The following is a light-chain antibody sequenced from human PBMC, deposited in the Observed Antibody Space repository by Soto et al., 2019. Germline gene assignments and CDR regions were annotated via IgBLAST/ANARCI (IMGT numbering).Light chain of an antibody. J-gene: IGKJ2*01. CDR1: QSGDSY. CDR3: QQYKDWPKT. CDR2: GAS. Sequence: ETVMTQSPATLSVPPGEGAVLSCRASQSGDSYLAWYQLRPGQAPRVLIYGASTRASGIPTRFSGSGSGTEFTLTIGSLQSEDSAVYYCQQYKDWPKTFGQGTKVEIK. V-gene: IGKV3-15*01.